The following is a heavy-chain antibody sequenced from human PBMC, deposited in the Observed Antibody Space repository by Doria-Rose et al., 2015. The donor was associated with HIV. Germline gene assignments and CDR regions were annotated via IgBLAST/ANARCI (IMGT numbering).Heavy chain of an antibody. CDR1: GYTFTTYW. CDR3: ARSKGELDY. Sequence: QVQLVQSGAEVKKPGASVKVSRKASGYTFTTYWIHWVRQAPGQRLEWLGRINTDHGNTEYSQNFHDRVTMTRDTSAKIAYLEMSSLQFEDTAVYYCARSKGELDYWGQGTLVTVSS. D-gene: IGHD3-16*01. V-gene: IGHV1-3*04. CDR2: INTDHGNT. J-gene: IGHJ4*02.